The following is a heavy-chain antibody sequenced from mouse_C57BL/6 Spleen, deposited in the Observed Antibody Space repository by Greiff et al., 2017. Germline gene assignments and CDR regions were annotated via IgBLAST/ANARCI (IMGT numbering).Heavy chain of an antibody. Sequence: VQLQQSGPGLVKPSQSLSLTCSVTGYSITSGYYWNWIRQFPGNKLEWMGYISYDGSNNYNPSLKNRISITRDTSKNQFFLKLNSVTTEDTATYYCARGDYSNPFAYWGQGTLVTVSA. D-gene: IGHD2-5*01. CDR2: ISYDGSN. CDR3: ARGDYSNPFAY. J-gene: IGHJ3*01. V-gene: IGHV3-6*01. CDR1: GYSITSGYY.